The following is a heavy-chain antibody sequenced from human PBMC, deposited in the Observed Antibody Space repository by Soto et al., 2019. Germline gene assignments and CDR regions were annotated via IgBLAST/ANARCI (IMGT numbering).Heavy chain of an antibody. V-gene: IGHV3-30-3*01. CDR2: TSYDGSNK. CDR1: GFTFSSYA. Sequence: QVQLVESGGGVVQPGRSLRLSCAASGFTFSSYAMHWVRQAPGKGLEWVAVTSYDGSNKFHADSVTGRFTISRDTSKKTLYLQMNSLGAEDTAVYYCARDVNDIVVVPAGKYYYYGMDVWGQGTTVTVSS. CDR3: ARDVNDIVVVPAGKYYYYGMDV. D-gene: IGHD2-2*01. J-gene: IGHJ6*02.